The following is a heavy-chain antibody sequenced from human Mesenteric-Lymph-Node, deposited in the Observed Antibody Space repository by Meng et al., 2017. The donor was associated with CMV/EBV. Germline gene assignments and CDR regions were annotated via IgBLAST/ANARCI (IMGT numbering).Heavy chain of an antibody. Sequence: SVKVSCKASGGTFSSYAISWVRQAPGQGLEWMGGIIPMFDSSNYAQMYQGRLTITTDASTSTAYMELSSLRSEDTAVYYCARGTIFGMGYHFDYWGQGIQVTVSS. J-gene: IGHJ4*01. V-gene: IGHV1-69*05. D-gene: IGHD3-3*02. CDR3: ARGTIFGMGYHFDY. CDR1: GGTFSSYA. CDR2: IIPMFDSS.